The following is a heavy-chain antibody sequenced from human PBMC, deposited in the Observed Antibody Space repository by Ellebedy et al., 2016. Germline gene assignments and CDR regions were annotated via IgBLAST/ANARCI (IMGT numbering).Heavy chain of an antibody. CDR3: ARGKRNILWSDY. CDR2: MNPNSGNT. V-gene: IGHV1-8*01. Sequence: ASVKVSCKTSGYTFTNYGITWVRQAPGQGLEWMGWMNPNSGNTGYAQEFQGRVSMTRDTSTDTAYMELSSLTSEDTAVYYCARGKRNILWSDYWGQGTLVTVSS. CDR1: GYTFTNYG. D-gene: IGHD1-14*01. J-gene: IGHJ4*02.